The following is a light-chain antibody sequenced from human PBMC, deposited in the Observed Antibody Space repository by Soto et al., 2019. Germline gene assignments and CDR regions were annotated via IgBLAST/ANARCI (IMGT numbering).Light chain of an antibody. CDR3: QQYYSYPRT. CDR1: QGISSY. V-gene: IGKV1-8*01. Sequence: AIRMTQSPSSFSASTGDRVTFACRASQGISSYLAWYQQKPGKAPKLLIYAASTLQSGVPSRFSGSGSGTDFTLTISCLQSEDFATYYCQQYYSYPRTFGQGTRLEI. CDR2: AAS. J-gene: IGKJ5*01.